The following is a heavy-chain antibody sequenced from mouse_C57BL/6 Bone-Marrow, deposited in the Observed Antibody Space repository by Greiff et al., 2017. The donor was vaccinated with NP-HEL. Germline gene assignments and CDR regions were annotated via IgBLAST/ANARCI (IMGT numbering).Heavy chain of an antibody. J-gene: IGHJ2*01. CDR1: GYTFTDYY. Sequence: EVQLQQSGPELVKPGASVKISCKASGYTFTDYYMNWVKQSHGKSLEWIGDINPNNGGTSYNQKFKGKATLTVDKSSSTAYMELRSLTSEDSAVYYCARWDYGYDVGDYWGQGTTLTVSS. CDR2: INPNNGGT. CDR3: ARWDYGYDVGDY. D-gene: IGHD2-2*01. V-gene: IGHV1-26*01.